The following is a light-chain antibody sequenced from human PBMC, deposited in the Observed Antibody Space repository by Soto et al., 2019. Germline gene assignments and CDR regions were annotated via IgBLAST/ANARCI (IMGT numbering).Light chain of an antibody. CDR1: SDDIGANNY. Sequence: QSALTQPASMSGSPGQSITISCTGTSDDIGANNYVSWYQHHPGKAPKILIYEAANRPSGISHRFSGSKSGNTASLTISGLQAEDEADYFCTSYTSASTLVFGGGTELTVL. CDR2: EAA. CDR3: TSYTSASTLV. V-gene: IGLV2-14*01. J-gene: IGLJ2*01.